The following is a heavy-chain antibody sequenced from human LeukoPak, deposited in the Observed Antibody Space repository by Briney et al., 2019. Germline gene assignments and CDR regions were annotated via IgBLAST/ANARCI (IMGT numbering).Heavy chain of an antibody. V-gene: IGHV3-23*01. CDR1: GFNFTMSA. D-gene: IGHD2-2*01. Sequence: GGSLRLSCSGSGFNFTMSAMSWVRQAPGKGLAWVSGISASGGDTSYADSARGRFTISRDNSKNIVYLEMTSLRVDDTAMYCCARLKGQGLRHVPATWGQGALVTVSS. J-gene: IGHJ5*02. CDR3: ARLKGQGLRHVPAT. CDR2: ISASGGDT.